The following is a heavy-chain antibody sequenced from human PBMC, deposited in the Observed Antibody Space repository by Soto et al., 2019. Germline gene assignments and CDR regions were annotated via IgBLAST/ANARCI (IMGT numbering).Heavy chain of an antibody. CDR3: ARHRVGTQTTPNNWVDP. V-gene: IGHV4-4*07. J-gene: IGHJ5*02. Sequence: PSETLSLTCTVSGGSISSYYWSWIRQPAGKGLEWIGRIYSSGNTNYNPSLKSRVTMSADKSKNQFSLKLSAVTAADTAVYYCARHRVGTQTTPNNWVDPWGQGTLVTVSS. CDR1: GGSISSYY. CDR2: IYSSGNT. D-gene: IGHD1-1*01.